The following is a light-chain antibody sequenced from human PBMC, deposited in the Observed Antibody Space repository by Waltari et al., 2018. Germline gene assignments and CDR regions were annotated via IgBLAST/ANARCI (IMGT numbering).Light chain of an antibody. J-gene: IGLJ3*02. Sequence: QSVLTQAPSMSGAPGQRVTISCPGRGSNIGAGFAVPWYQQLPRAAPKLLIYGSTSRPLGVPDRFFGSTSGTSASLVIIGLQPEDEAVYYCQSYDTSLSVVFGGGTKLTVL. V-gene: IGLV1-40*01. CDR2: GST. CDR3: QSYDTSLSVV. CDR1: GSNIGAGFA.